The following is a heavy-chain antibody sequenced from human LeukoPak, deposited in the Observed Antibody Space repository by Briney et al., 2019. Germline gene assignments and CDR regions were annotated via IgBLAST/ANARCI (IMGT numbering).Heavy chain of an antibody. CDR3: DTAFGVVDFDY. CDR1: GYSFTGYY. J-gene: IGHJ4*02. V-gene: IGHV1-2*02. D-gene: IGHD3-3*01. CDR2: INPSSGGT. Sequence: ASVKVSCKASGYSFTGYYMHWVRQAPGQGLEWMGGINPSSGGTNYAQTFQGRVTMTRDTSTSTAYMELSTLTSADKAMYYCDTAFGVVDFDYWGQGTLVTVSS.